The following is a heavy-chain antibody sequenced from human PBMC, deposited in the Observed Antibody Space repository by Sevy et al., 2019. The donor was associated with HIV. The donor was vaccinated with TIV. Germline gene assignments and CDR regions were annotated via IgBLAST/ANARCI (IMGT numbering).Heavy chain of an antibody. V-gene: IGHV3-23*01. CDR2: ISGRGDTT. Sequence: GGSLRLSCAASGFTFSSYAMSWVRQAPGKGLEWVSVISGRGDTTYYADSVKDRFTLSRDNSKNTLYLQMNSLRVDDTAVYYCAKDRRYGDIGLFDYWGQGTLVTVSS. CDR1: GFTFSSYA. J-gene: IGHJ4*02. D-gene: IGHD4-17*01. CDR3: AKDRRYGDIGLFDY.